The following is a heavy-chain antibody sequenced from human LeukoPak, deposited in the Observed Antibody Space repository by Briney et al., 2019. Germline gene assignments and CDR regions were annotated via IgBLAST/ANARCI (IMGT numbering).Heavy chain of an antibody. CDR1: GYTFTGYY. V-gene: IGHV1-8*02. D-gene: IGHD6-13*01. Sequence: ASVKVSCKASGYTFTGYYMHWVRQATGQGLEWMGWMNPNSGNTGYAQKFQGRVTMTRNTSISTAYMELSSLRSEDTAVYYCARAIRQQLVRRYYYYYYVDVWGKGTTVTVSS. J-gene: IGHJ6*03. CDR2: MNPNSGNT. CDR3: ARAIRQQLVRRYYYYYYVDV.